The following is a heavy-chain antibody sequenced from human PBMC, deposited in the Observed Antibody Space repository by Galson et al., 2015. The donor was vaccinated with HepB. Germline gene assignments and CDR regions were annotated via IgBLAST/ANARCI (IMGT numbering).Heavy chain of an antibody. D-gene: IGHD3-22*01. CDR2: IWYDGSNK. Sequence: SLRLSCAASGFTFSSYGMHWVRQAPGKGLEWVAVIWYDGSNKYYADSVKGRFTISRDNSKNTLYLQMNSLRAEDTAVYYCARDEVVYSTPFGYWGQGTLVTVSS. V-gene: IGHV3-33*08. CDR3: ARDEVVYSTPFGY. J-gene: IGHJ4*02. CDR1: GFTFSSYG.